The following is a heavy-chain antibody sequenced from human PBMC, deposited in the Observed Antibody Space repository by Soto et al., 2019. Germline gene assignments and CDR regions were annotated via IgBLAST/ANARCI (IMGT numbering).Heavy chain of an antibody. V-gene: IGHV1-69*13. CDR2: ILPVSAPP. CDR1: GGTLNNYA. D-gene: IGHD3-3*01. Sequence: SVKVSCKASGGTLNNYAINWVRQAPGQGLEWMGGILPVSAPPDYAQKFQGRVSITADHSTSTVYMELSRPKSDDTAVYFCATDSNYDVSNSFWGQGTLVTVSS. CDR3: ATDSNYDVSNSF. J-gene: IGHJ4*02.